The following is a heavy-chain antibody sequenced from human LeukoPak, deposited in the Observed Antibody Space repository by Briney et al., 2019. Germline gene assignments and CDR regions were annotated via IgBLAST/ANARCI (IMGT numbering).Heavy chain of an antibody. CDR1: GFTFSSYW. CDR2: IYSGGNT. Sequence: PGGSLRLSCAASGFTFSSYWMSWVRQAPGKGLEWVSVIYSGGNTYYADSVKGRFTISRDNSKNTLYLQMNSLRAEDTAVYYCARDNRRRDCSGGSCYYYYGMDVWAKGPRSPSP. V-gene: IGHV3-53*01. D-gene: IGHD2-15*01. CDR3: ARDNRRRDCSGGSCYYYYGMDV. J-gene: IGHJ6*02.